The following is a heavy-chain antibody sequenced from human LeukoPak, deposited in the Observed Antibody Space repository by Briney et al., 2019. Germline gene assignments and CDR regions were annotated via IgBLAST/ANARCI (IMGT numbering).Heavy chain of an antibody. Sequence: SETLSLTCAVYGGSFSGYYWSWIRQPPGKGLEWIGEINHSGSTNYNPSLKSRVTISVDTSKNQFSLKLNSVTAADTAVYYCARGQWFRAFWSRGTPVTVSS. CDR3: ARGQWFRAF. J-gene: IGHJ4*02. CDR2: INHSGST. V-gene: IGHV4-34*01. CDR1: GGSFSGYY. D-gene: IGHD3-10*01.